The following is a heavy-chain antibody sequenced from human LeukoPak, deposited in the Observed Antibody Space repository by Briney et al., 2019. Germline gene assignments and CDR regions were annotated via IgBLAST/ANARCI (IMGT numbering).Heavy chain of an antibody. Sequence: GESLRLSCATSGFSFSSFGMHWVRQAPGKGLEGVAYIHSDVNTKYYADSVKGRFTISRDNAKNSLYLQMNSLRVEDTAVYYCARDPYSGSYGDSYYYYMDVWGKGTTVTISS. CDR1: GFSFSSFG. D-gene: IGHD1-26*01. CDR3: ARDPYSGSYGDSYYYYMDV. V-gene: IGHV3-30*12. CDR2: IHSDVNTK. J-gene: IGHJ6*03.